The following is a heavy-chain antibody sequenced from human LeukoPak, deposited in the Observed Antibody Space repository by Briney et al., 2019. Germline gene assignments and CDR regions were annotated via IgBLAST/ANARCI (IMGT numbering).Heavy chain of an antibody. Sequence: PSETLSLTCTVSGGSISTYYWNWIRQPPGKGLEWIGYIYYSGGTNYNPSLKSRVTISVDSSKNQFSLRLNSVTAADTAVYYCARFVLGQYYFDYWGQGTLVTVSS. V-gene: IGHV4-59*01. D-gene: IGHD6-6*01. CDR1: GGSISTYY. CDR2: IYYSGGT. CDR3: ARFVLGQYYFDY. J-gene: IGHJ4*02.